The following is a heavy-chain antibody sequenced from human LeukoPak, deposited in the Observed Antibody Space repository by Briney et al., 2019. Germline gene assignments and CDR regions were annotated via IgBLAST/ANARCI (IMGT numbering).Heavy chain of an antibody. V-gene: IGHV4-30-4*02. CDR2: IYYSGST. CDR1: GGSISSGDYY. CDR3: ARGKYSSSWYYFDY. J-gene: IGHJ4*02. Sequence: SETLSLTCTVSGGSISSGDYYWSWIRQPPGKGLEWIGYIYYSGSTYYNPSLKSRVTISVDTSKNQFSLKLSSVTAADTAVYYCARGKYSSSWYYFDYWGQGTLVTVSS. D-gene: IGHD6-13*01.